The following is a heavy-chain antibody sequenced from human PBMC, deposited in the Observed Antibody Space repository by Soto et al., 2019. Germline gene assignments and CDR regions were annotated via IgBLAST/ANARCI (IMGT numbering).Heavy chain of an antibody. CDR3: ARRAHNSSGGGGFDY. CDR2: IYYSGST. Sequence: QLQLQESGPGLVKPSETLSLTCTVSGGSISSSSYYWGWIRQPPGKGLEWIGSIYYSGSTYYNPSLKGRVTISVDTSKNKFSLKLSSVTAADTAVYYCARRAHNSSGGGGFDYWGQGTLVTVSS. J-gene: IGHJ4*02. V-gene: IGHV4-39*01. D-gene: IGHD6-19*01. CDR1: GGSISSSSYY.